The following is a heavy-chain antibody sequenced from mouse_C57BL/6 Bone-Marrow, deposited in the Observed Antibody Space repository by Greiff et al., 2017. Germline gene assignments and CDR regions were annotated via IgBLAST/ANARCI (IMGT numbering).Heavy chain of an antibody. CDR2: ISDGGSYT. V-gene: IGHV5-4*01. J-gene: IGHJ4*01. Sequence: EVKLMESGGGLVKPGGSLKLSCAASGFTFSSYAMSWVRQTPEKRLEWVATISDGGSYTYYPDNVKGRFTISRDNAKNNLYLQMSQLKSEDTAMYYCAREGITTVVASYAMDYWGQGTSVTVSS. CDR1: GFTFSSYA. D-gene: IGHD1-1*01. CDR3: AREGITTVVASYAMDY.